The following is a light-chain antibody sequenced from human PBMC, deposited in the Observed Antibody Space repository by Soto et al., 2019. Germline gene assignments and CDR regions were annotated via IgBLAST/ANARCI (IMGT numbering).Light chain of an antibody. J-gene: IGLJ2*01. Sequence: QSALTQPHSVSGSPGQSVTISCTGTSSDVGAYNYVSWYQQHPGKAPKLMIFDVSKRPSGVPDRLSGSKSGNTASLTISGLQAEDEADYSCCSYAGSYTWVFGGGTKLTVL. CDR2: DVS. CDR1: SSDVGAYNY. CDR3: CSYAGSYTWV. V-gene: IGLV2-11*01.